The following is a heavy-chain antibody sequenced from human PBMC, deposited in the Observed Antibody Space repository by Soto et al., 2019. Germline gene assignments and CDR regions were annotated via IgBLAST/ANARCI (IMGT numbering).Heavy chain of an antibody. CDR2: IVPMLGTP. Sequence: QVQLVQSGAEVKEPGSSVRVSCKASGGTFDNFIMNWVRQTPGQGLEWMGGIVPMLGTPTYAEKFKGRVTISATGSTSTMYMEVTSLISDATAIYYCARNGTYSSSLSQYSGMDVWGQGTTVTVSS. J-gene: IGHJ6*02. D-gene: IGHD1-26*01. CDR1: GGTFDNFI. V-gene: IGHV1-69*01. CDR3: ARNGTYSSSLSQYSGMDV.